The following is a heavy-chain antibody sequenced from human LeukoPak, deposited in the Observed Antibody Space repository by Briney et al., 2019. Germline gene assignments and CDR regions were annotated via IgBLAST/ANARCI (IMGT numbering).Heavy chain of an antibody. CDR2: ISNSGST. Sequence: SETLSLTCTVSGGSISSHYWTRIRQSPVKGLEWIGDISNSGSTSYNPSLKSRVTISIDTSKNQFSLKLSSVTAADTAVYYCGRDALVGYFSYYYMDVWGKGTTVTVSS. D-gene: IGHD2-15*01. J-gene: IGHJ6*03. CDR3: GRDALVGYFSYYYMDV. CDR1: GGSISSHY. V-gene: IGHV4-59*11.